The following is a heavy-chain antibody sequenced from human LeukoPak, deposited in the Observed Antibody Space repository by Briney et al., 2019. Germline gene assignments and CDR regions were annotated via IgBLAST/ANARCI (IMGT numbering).Heavy chain of an antibody. V-gene: IGHV1-8*02. CDR3: ARSSMGSVDY. CDR2: MNPNSGNT. CDR1: EYTFTNND. J-gene: IGHJ4*02. D-gene: IGHD2-8*01. Sequence: ASVKVSCKASEYTFTNNDINWVRQAPGQGLEWMGWMNPNSGNTGYAQKFQGRVTMTRNTSISTAYMELSSLRSEDTAVYYCARSSMGSVDYWGQGTLVTVSS.